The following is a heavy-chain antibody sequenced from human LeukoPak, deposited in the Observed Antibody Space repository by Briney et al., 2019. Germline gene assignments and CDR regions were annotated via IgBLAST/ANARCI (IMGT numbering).Heavy chain of an antibody. CDR3: TTLGYHLDS. D-gene: IGHD3-22*01. J-gene: IGHJ4*02. Sequence: GGSLRLSCAASGFSFSNYWMHWFRQAPGKGPEWVAYFAGSDSTKYYADSVRGRFTISRDNAKKSLYLQMSSLRAEDTALYYCTTLGYHLDSWGQGTLVTASS. CDR2: FAGSDSTK. CDR1: GFSFSNYW. V-gene: IGHV3-48*04.